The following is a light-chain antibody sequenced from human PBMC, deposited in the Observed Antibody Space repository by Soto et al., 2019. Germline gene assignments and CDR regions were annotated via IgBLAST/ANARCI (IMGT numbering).Light chain of an antibody. CDR3: QQLYSYSS. J-gene: IGKJ5*01. CDR2: AAS. V-gene: IGKV1-9*01. CDR1: QDISRY. Sequence: DIQLTQSPSFVSASVGERVTITCRASQDISRYLAWYQQKPGEAPKLLISAASTLHSGVPSRFSVSGSGTEFTLTVSYLLPEDFATYYCQQLYSYSSFGQGTRLESK.